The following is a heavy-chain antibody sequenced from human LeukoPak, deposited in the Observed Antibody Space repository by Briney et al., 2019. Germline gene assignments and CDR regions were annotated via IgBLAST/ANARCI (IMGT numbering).Heavy chain of an antibody. D-gene: IGHD2-15*01. CDR2: IDYSGST. Sequence: SETPSLTCTVSGGSISSSGYCWGWIRQPPGKGLEWIGSIDYSGSTNYNPSLKSRVTISVDMSKNQFSLKLSSVTAADTAVYYCARDGHPGYCSGGSCYVWFDPWGQGTLVTVSS. CDR1: GGSISSSGYC. J-gene: IGHJ5*02. CDR3: ARDGHPGYCSGGSCYVWFDP. V-gene: IGHV4-39*02.